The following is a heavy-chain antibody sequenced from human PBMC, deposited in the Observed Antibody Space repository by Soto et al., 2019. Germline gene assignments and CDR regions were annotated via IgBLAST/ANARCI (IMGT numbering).Heavy chain of an antibody. CDR3: ARVVYSNGWIFDY. CDR1: GYTFTGYY. D-gene: IGHD6-19*01. J-gene: IGHJ4*01. V-gene: IGHV1-2*02. CDR2: INPNSGGT. Sequence: GASVKVSCKASGYTFTGYYMHWVRQAPGQGLEWMGWINPNSGGTNYAQKFQGRVTMTRDTSISTAYMELNSLKAEDTAMYLCARVVYSNGWIFDYWGQGTLVTVSS.